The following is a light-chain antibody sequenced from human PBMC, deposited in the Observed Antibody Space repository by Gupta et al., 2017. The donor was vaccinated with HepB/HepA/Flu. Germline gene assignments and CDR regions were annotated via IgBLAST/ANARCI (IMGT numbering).Light chain of an antibody. Sequence: DIQMTQSPSTLSASVGDRVTITCRASQSISSWVAWFQQKPGKAPKLLSYKASRLETGVPSRFSGSGSGTEFSLTISSLQPDDFAAYYCKHYNDYRTFGQGTKVEIK. CDR2: KAS. J-gene: IGKJ1*01. CDR3: KHYNDYRT. V-gene: IGKV1-5*03. CDR1: QSISSW.